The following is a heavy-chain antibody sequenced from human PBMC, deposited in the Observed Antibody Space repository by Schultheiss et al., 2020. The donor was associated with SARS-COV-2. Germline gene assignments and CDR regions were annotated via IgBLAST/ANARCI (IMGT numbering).Heavy chain of an antibody. CDR1: GFTFSSYE. CDR3: ARDRPPYYYDSSGYFPYYGMDV. V-gene: IGHV3-48*03. CDR2: ISSSGSTI. Sequence: GESLKISCAASGFTFSSYEMNWVRQAPGKGLEWVSYISSSGSTIYYADSVKGRFTISRDNAKNSLYLQMNSLRAEDTAVYYCARDRPPYYYDSSGYFPYYGMDVWGQGTTVTVSS. J-gene: IGHJ6*02. D-gene: IGHD3-22*01.